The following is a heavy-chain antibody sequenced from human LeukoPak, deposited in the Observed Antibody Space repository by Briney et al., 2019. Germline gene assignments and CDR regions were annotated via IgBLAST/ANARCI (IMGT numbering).Heavy chain of an antibody. J-gene: IGHJ3*02. CDR3: AKEGDYYGSGSYRDGFDI. CDR1: GCTFSTHG. CDR2: IRYDGINK. V-gene: IGHV3-30*02. Sequence: GGSLRVSCAASGCTFSTHGMHWVRQAPGKGLEWVAFIRYDGINKYYADSVKGRFTISRDSFKNTLYLQMNSLRPEDTAVYYCAKEGDYYGSGSYRDGFDIWGQGTRATVSS. D-gene: IGHD3-10*01.